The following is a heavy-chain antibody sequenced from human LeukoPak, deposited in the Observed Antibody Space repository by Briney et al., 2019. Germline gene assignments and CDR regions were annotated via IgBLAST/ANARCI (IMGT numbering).Heavy chain of an antibody. J-gene: IGHJ6*03. Sequence: PGGSLRLSCAASGFTFSSYGMHWVRQAPGKGLEWVAVISYDGSNKYYADSVKGRFTISRDNAKNSLYLQMNSLRAEDTALYHCARVSPPRYYDILTGSTHAGGYYYYYMDVWGKGTTVTISS. V-gene: IGHV3-30*03. CDR2: ISYDGSNK. CDR3: ARVSPPRYYDILTGSTHAGGYYYYYMDV. D-gene: IGHD3-9*01. CDR1: GFTFSSYG.